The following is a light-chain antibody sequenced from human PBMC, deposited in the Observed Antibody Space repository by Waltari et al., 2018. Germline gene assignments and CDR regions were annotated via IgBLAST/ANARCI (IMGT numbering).Light chain of an antibody. J-gene: IGLJ3*02. Sequence: QSALTQPASVPGSRGQYINITCTGTNRHGGRYKYVSWYQQHPGKAPKVMIYDVIKRPSGVSNRFSGSKSGNTASLTISGLQADDEADYYCTSSESGGTWVFGGGTKVTV. CDR1: NRHGGRYKY. CDR3: TSSESGGTWV. V-gene: IGLV2-14*03. CDR2: DVI.